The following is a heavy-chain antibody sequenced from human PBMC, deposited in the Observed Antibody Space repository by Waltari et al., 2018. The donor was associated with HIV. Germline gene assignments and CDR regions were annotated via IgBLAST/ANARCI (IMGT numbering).Heavy chain of an antibody. J-gene: IGHJ4*02. V-gene: IGHV3-30*02. CDR1: GLNITSYG. Sequence: QVRLVDSGGGVVQSGGSLRLSCAASGLNITSYGFHWVRQFPGKGLEWVAFIKSDGNNDQYADSVKGRFTISRDNSKNTLSLEINSLRDEDTAIYFCAKGGRGGSSSFDYWGQGTAVIVSS. CDR2: IKSDGNND. CDR3: AKGGRGGSSSFDY. D-gene: IGHD1-1*01.